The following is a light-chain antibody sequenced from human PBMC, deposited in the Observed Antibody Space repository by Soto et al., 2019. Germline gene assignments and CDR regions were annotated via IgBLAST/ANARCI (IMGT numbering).Light chain of an antibody. Sequence: DIRMSQSPSTLSGSVGDRVTITCRASQTISSWLAWYQQKPGRAPKLLIYDASNLEAGVPSRFRGSGSGTDFTFTISRLQPEDIATYYCQQYENLPTFGQGTRLEIK. J-gene: IGKJ5*01. CDR3: QQYENLPT. V-gene: IGKV1-33*01. CDR2: DAS. CDR1: QTISSW.